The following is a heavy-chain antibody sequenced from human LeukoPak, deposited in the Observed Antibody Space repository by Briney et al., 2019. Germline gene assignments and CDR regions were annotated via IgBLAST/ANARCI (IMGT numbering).Heavy chain of an antibody. V-gene: IGHV3-66*01. CDR2: LYSGGST. CDR3: ARGLWFFDY. CDR1: GFTFSSYW. Sequence: GGSLRLSCAASGFTFSSYWMSWVRQAPGKGLEWVSVLYSGGSTYYADSVKGRFTISRDNSKNTLYLQMNSLRAEDTAVYYCARGLWFFDYWGQGTLVTVSS. J-gene: IGHJ4*02. D-gene: IGHD5-18*01.